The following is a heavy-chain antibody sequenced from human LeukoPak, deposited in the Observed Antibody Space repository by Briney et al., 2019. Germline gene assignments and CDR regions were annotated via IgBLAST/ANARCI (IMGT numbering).Heavy chain of an antibody. Sequence: SVKVSCKASGGTFSSYAISWVRQAPGQGLEWMGRIIPILGIVNYAQKFQGRVTITADKSTSTAYMELSSLRSEDTAVYYCASSIAAAGTGYFDYWGQGTLVTVSS. CDR2: IIPILGIV. J-gene: IGHJ4*02. D-gene: IGHD6-13*01. CDR3: ASSIAAAGTGYFDY. V-gene: IGHV1-69*04. CDR1: GGTFSSYA.